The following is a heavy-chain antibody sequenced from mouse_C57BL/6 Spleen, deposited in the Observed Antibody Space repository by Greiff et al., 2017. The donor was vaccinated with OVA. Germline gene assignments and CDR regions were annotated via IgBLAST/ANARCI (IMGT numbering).Heavy chain of an antibody. Sequence: EVKLVESGPELVKPGASVKIPCKASGYTFTDYNMDWVKQSHGKSLEWIGDINPNNGGTIYNQKFKGKATLTVDKSSSTAYMELRSLTSEDTAVYYCARSRDGYYSYFDYWGQGTTLTVSS. CDR3: ARSRDGYYSYFDY. D-gene: IGHD2-3*01. J-gene: IGHJ2*01. CDR2: INPNNGGT. V-gene: IGHV1-18*01. CDR1: GYTFTDYN.